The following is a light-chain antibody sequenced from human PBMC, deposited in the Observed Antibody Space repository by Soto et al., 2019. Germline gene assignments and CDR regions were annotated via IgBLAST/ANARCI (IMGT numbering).Light chain of an antibody. J-gene: IGKJ2*01. CDR1: QGIVNY. V-gene: IGKV1-39*01. Sequence: IQVTQSPSFLSASVGDTITITCRTSQGIVNYLNWYQHKSGQPPKIVLFETSTLARGVPPRFSGSGSGSLFTLTIDSLQPEDFATYYCQQSYNPPYTFGQGT. CDR2: ETS. CDR3: QQSYNPPYT.